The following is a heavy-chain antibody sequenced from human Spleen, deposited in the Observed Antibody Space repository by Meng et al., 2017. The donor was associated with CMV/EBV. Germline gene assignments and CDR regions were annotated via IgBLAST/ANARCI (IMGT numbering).Heavy chain of an antibody. CDR2: INPSGGRT. CDR3: ARGGSWFDDAFDI. V-gene: IGHV1-46*01. J-gene: IGHJ3*02. D-gene: IGHD3-10*01. Sequence: KASGHTFTNYYMHWVRQAPGQGLEWMGIINPSGGRTSYAQKFQGRVTMTRDTSTSTVYMELSSLRSEDTALYYCARGGSWFDDAFDIWGQGTMVTVSS. CDR1: GHTFTNYY.